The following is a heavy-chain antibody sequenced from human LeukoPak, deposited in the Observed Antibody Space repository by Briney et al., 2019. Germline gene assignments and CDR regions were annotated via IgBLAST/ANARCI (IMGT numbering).Heavy chain of an antibody. CDR2: ISYDGSNK. Sequence: GRSLRLSCAASGLTFSSYGMHWVRQAPGKGLEWVAVISYDGSNKYYADSVKGRFTISRDNSKNTLYLQMNSLRAEDTAVYYCAKSFRGGYSYGIQYYYYYGMDVWGQGTTVTVSS. V-gene: IGHV3-30*18. J-gene: IGHJ6*02. D-gene: IGHD5-18*01. CDR3: AKSFRGGYSYGIQYYYYYGMDV. CDR1: GLTFSSYG.